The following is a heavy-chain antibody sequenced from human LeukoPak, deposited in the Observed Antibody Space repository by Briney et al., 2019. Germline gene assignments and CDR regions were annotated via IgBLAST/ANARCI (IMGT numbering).Heavy chain of an antibody. D-gene: IGHD2-15*01. CDR3: ARGVVAAAPDAFDI. CDR2: IYYSGST. Sequence: SETLSLTCTVSGGSISSGGYYWSWIRQHPGKGLEWIGYIYYSGSTYYNPSLKSRVTISVDTSKNQFSLKLSSVTAAGTAVYYCARGVVAAAPDAFDIWGQGTMVTVSS. V-gene: IGHV4-31*03. CDR1: GGSISSGGYY. J-gene: IGHJ3*02.